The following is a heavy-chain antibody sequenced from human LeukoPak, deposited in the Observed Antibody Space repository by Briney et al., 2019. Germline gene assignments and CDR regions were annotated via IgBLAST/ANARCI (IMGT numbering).Heavy chain of an antibody. D-gene: IGHD2-21*02. CDR1: GFTVRSNY. CDR2: IYSGGST. CDR3: ARDSIGGGDYVGDY. J-gene: IGHJ4*02. Sequence: GGSLRLSCAASGFTVRSNYMSWVRQAPGKGLEWVSVIYSGGSTYYADSVKGRFTISRDNSKNTLYLQMNSLRAEDTAVYYCARDSIGGGDYVGDYWGQGTLVTVSS. V-gene: IGHV3-53*01.